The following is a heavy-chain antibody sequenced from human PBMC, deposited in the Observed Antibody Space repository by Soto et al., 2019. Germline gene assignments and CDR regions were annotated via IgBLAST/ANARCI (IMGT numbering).Heavy chain of an antibody. CDR1: GGSISDSSYF. J-gene: IGHJ5*02. V-gene: IGHV4-39*01. Sequence: QLQLQESGPGLVKPSETLSLTCTVSGGSISDSSYFCGWIRQPPVKWLEWFGNIYFRGSTYYNPSLQSRVTLSVDTSKNQFSLKLTSVTASDTAVYYCARRKPGSYWSTNWFDPWGQGTLVTVSS. CDR3: ARRKPGSYWSTNWFDP. CDR2: IYFRGST. D-gene: IGHD1-26*01.